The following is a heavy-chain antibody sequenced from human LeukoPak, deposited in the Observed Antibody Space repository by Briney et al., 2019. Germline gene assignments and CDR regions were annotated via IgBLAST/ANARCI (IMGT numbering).Heavy chain of an antibody. J-gene: IGHJ4*02. CDR1: GGSISSYY. Sequence: PSETLSLTCIVSGGSISSYYWSWIRQPPGKGLEWIVYIYSSGSTDYNPSLKSRVTISLDTSNHQFSLKLTSVTAADTAVYYCARHVGIHLWSLYFDYWGQGSLVTVSS. V-gene: IGHV4-59*08. CDR3: ARHVGIHLWSLYFDY. CDR2: IYSSGST. D-gene: IGHD5-18*01.